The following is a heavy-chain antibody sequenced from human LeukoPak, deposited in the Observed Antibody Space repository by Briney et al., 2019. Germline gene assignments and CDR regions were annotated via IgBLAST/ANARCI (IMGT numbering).Heavy chain of an antibody. J-gene: IGHJ5*02. D-gene: IGHD1-26*01. CDR3: ARPLKSGNYGRFDP. CDR2: ISAYNGNT. CDR1: GYTFTSYG. Sequence: ASVKVSCKASGYTFTSYGISWVRQAPGQGLEWMGWISAYNGNTNYAQKLQGRVTMTRDTSSNTAYMELSSLTSDDTAVYYCARPLKSGNYGRFDPWGQGTLVTVSS. V-gene: IGHV1-18*01.